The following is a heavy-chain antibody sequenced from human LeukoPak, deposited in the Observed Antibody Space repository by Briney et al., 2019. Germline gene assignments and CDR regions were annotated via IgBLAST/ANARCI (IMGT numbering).Heavy chain of an antibody. CDR2: IYPADSDS. CDR3: ARRYGGYFDY. D-gene: IGHD3-10*01. CDR1: GYPFTTQW. Sequence: GESLKIPCKGSGYPFTTQWIGWVRPMPGKGLEWMGIIYPADSDSRYSPSFQGQVTISADKSISTAYLQWSSLKASDTAMYYCARRYGGYFDYWGQGTLVTVSS. V-gene: IGHV5-51*01. J-gene: IGHJ4*02.